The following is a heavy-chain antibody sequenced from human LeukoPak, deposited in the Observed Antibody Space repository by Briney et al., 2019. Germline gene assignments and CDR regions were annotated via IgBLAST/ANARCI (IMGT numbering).Heavy chain of an antibody. V-gene: IGHV1-18*01. CDR2: INAYNGNT. D-gene: IGHD3-3*01. Sequence: APVKVSCKASNYTFTTYGISWGRQAPGQGLEWMGWINAYNGNTNYAQKLQGRVTMTTDTSTSTAYMELRSLRSDDTAVYYCARDYYDFWSGYLSRARHIYWGQGTLVTASS. CDR1: NYTFTTYG. J-gene: IGHJ4*02. CDR3: ARDYYDFWSGYLSRARHIY.